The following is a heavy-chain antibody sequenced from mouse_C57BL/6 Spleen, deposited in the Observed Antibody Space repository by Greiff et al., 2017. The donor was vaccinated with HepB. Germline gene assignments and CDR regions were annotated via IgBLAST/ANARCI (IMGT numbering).Heavy chain of an antibody. Sequence: VQLQQPGPELVKPGASVKLSCKASGYTFTSYWMHWVKQRPGQGLEWIGNINPSNGGTNYNEKFKSKATLTVDKSSSTAYMQLSSLTSEDSAVYYCARGRGYDYDVFAYWGQGTLVTVSA. CDR1: GYTFTSYW. CDR3: ARGRGYDYDVFAY. V-gene: IGHV1-53*01. D-gene: IGHD2-4*01. J-gene: IGHJ3*01. CDR2: INPSNGGT.